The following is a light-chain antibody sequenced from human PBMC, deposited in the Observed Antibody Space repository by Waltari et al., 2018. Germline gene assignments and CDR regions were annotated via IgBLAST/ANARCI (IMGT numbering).Light chain of an antibody. J-gene: IGKJ2*01. CDR1: QSVLYSSNNKNY. V-gene: IGKV4-1*01. Sequence: DIVMTQSPDSLAVSLGERATINCKSSQSVLYSSNNKNYLAWYQQKPGQPPKLLIYWASTRESGVPDRFSGSGSGTDFTLTISSPQAEDVAVYYCQEYYGTPPDTFGQGTKLEIK. CDR2: WAS. CDR3: QEYYGTPPDT.